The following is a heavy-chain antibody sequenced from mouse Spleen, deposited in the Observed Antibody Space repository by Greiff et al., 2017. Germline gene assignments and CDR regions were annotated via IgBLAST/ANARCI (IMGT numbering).Heavy chain of an antibody. J-gene: IGHJ1*03. V-gene: IGHV5-4*01. CDR3: AREDDVGYFDV. D-gene: IGHD2-12*01. CDR2: ISDGGSYT. CDR1: GFTFSSYA. Sequence: EVNVVESGGGLVKPGGSLKLSCAASGFTFSSYAMSWVRQTPEKRLEWVATISDGGSYTYYPDNVKGRFTISRDNAKNNLYLQMSHLKSEDTAMYYCAREDDVGYFDVWGTGTTVTVSS.